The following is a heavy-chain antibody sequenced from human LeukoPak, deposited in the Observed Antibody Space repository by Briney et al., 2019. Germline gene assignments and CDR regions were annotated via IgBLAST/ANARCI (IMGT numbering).Heavy chain of an antibody. CDR1: GGTFSSYA. CDR2: IIPIFGTA. CDR3: ARARLWFGEFPYYYYYMDV. V-gene: IGHV1-69*05. D-gene: IGHD3-10*01. Sequence: SVKVSCKASGGTFSSYAISWVRQAPGQGLEWMGGIIPIFGTANYAQKFQGRVTTTTDESTSTAYMELSSLRSEDTAAYYCARARLWFGEFPYYYYYMDVWGKGTTVTVSS. J-gene: IGHJ6*03.